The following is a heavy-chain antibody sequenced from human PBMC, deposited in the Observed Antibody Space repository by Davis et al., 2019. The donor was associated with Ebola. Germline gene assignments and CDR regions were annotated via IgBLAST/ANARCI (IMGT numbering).Heavy chain of an antibody. CDR3: ATEVAGGAFDI. CDR2: IKQDESKK. Sequence: GESLKISCAASGFTFSSYWMNWVRQGPGKGLEWLANIKQDESKKNYVDSVKDRFTISRDNAKNSLYLQMDSLRGDDKAVYYWATEVAGGAFDIWGRGTMVTVSS. V-gene: IGHV3-7*03. D-gene: IGHD6-19*01. J-gene: IGHJ3*02. CDR1: GFTFSSYW.